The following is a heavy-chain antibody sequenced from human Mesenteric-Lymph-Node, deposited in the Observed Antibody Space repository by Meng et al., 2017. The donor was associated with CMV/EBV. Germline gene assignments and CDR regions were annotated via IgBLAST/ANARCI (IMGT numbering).Heavy chain of an antibody. CDR1: GGYISSGVYY. J-gene: IGHJ5*02. Sequence: TVSGGYISSGVYYWNWVRQHPGKGLEWIGYTYYSGSTYSNPSLKSRVTISLDTSKNQFSLRLISVTAADTAVYYCARNHPLRGWFDPWGQGTLVTVSS. D-gene: IGHD1-14*01. V-gene: IGHV4-31*03. CDR2: TYYSGST. CDR3: ARNHPLRGWFDP.